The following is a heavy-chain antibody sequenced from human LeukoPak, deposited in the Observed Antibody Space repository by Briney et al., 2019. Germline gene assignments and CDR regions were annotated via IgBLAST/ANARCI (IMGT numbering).Heavy chain of an antibody. V-gene: IGHV6-1*01. J-gene: IGHJ3*02. CDR3: ATTLYSSSWSSDDAFDI. CDR2: TYYRSKWYN. CDR1: GDSVSSNSAA. Sequence: SQTLSLTCAISGDSVSSNSAAWNWIRQSPSRGLEWLGRTYYRSKWYNDYAVSVKGRITINPDTSKNQFSLQLNSVTPEDTAVYYCATTLYSSSWSSDDAFDIWGQGTMVTVSS. D-gene: IGHD6-13*01.